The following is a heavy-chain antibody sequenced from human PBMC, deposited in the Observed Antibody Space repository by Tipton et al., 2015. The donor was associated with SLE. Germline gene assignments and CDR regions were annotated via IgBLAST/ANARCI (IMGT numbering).Heavy chain of an antibody. J-gene: IGHJ4*02. CDR1: GFTFSSYG. CDR3: AREKTGGSYYPFTFDY. Sequence: QLVQSGGGVVQPGRSLRLSCAASGFTFSSYGMHWVRQAPGKGLEWVAVIWYDGSNKYYADSVKGRFTISRDNSKNTLYLQMNSLRAEDTAVYYCAREKTGGSYYPFTFDYWGQGTLVTVSS. CDR2: IWYDGSNK. V-gene: IGHV3-33*01. D-gene: IGHD1-26*01.